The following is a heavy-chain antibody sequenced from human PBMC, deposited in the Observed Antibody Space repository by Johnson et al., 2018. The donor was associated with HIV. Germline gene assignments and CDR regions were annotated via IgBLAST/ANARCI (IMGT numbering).Heavy chain of an antibody. D-gene: IGHD1-14*01. CDR1: GFTFDDYG. CDR3: ARLTSGAFDI. J-gene: IGHJ3*02. V-gene: IGHV3-20*04. CDR2: INWNGDNT. Sequence: VQLVESGGGVVQPGRSLRLSCAASGFTFDDYGMSWVRQAPGKGLEWVSGINWNGDNTGYGDSVKGRFTIFRDNAKNSLYLQMNSLRAEDTALYYCARLTSGAFDIWGPGTMVTVSS.